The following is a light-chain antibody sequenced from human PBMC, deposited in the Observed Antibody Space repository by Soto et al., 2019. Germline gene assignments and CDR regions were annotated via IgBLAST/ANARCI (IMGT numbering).Light chain of an antibody. Sequence: QSVLTQPASVSGSPGQSITISCTGTSSDVGGYNYVSWYQQHPGKAPKFIMYEVSNRPSGVSNRFSGSKSGNTASLTISGLQAEDEADYYCSSYISSVGYVFGTGTQLTVL. CDR3: SSYISSVGYV. CDR1: SSDVGGYNY. J-gene: IGLJ1*01. CDR2: EVS. V-gene: IGLV2-14*01.